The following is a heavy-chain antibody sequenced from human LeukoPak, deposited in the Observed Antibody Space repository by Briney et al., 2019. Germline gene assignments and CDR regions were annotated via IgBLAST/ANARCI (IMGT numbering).Heavy chain of an antibody. V-gene: IGHV4-39*02. J-gene: IGHJ6*02. CDR2: IYYSGST. CDR1: GGSVSSGSYY. Sequence: SETLSLTCTVSGGSVSSGSYYWGWIRQPPGKGLEWIGNIYYSGSTYYNPSLKSRVTISVDTSKNQFSLQLNSVTPEDTAIYYCARDHYGMDVWGQGTTVTVSS. CDR3: ARDHYGMDV.